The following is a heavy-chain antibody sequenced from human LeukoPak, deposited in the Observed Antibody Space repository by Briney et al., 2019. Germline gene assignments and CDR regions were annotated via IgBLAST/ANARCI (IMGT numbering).Heavy chain of an antibody. J-gene: IGHJ4*02. CDR3: ASGNYYNY. Sequence: GGSLRLSCAASGFTLSNTWMSWVRQAPGKGLKWVANIKPYGTDIYCVDSVKGQFTISRDNAKNSLYLQMNSLRAEDTAVYYCASGNYYNYWGQGTLVTVSS. CDR2: IKPYGTDI. CDR1: GFTLSNTW. V-gene: IGHV3-7*01.